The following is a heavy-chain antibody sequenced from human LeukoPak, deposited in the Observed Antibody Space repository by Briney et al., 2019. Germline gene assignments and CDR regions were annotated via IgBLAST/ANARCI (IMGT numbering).Heavy chain of an antibody. J-gene: IGHJ4*02. CDR1: GGSISSYY. V-gene: IGHV4-4*07. Sequence: SETLSLTCTVSGGSISSYYWSWIRQPAGKGLEWIGRIYTSGSTNYNPSLKSRVTISVDTSKNQFSPKLSSVTAADTAVYYCARPRTSSGYYGGEFDYWGQGTLVTVSS. D-gene: IGHD3-22*01. CDR2: IYTSGST. CDR3: ARPRTSSGYYGGEFDY.